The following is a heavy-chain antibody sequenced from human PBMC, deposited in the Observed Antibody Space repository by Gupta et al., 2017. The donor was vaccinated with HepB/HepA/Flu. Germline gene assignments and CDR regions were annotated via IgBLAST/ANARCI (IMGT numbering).Heavy chain of an antibody. J-gene: IGHJ4*02. CDR1: GLTFSNYW. CDR2: IEPYVKYK. D-gene: IGHD2-15*01. V-gene: IGHV3-7*01. CDR3: TRDLGLRTPGVVVY. Sequence: EVQVVESGGGLVQPGESLRLSCVGSGLTFSNYWMTWFRQPPGKGLEWVANIEPYVKYKQYVDSVKGRFTISRYNARNSLYLQMNSLRDEDTAIYYGTRDLGLRTPGVVVYWGQGTLGTVAS.